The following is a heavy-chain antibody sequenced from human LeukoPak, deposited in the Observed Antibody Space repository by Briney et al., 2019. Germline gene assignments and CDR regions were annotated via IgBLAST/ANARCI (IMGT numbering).Heavy chain of an antibody. Sequence: SQTLSLTCAISGDSVSSNSVAWNWIRQSPSRGLEWLGRTYYRSKWYNDYAVSVKSRITINPDTSKNQFPLHLNSVTPEDTAVYYCVRDSGADRDAFGIWGQGTMVTVSS. J-gene: IGHJ3*02. CDR1: GDSVSSNSVA. CDR3: VRDSGADRDAFGI. V-gene: IGHV6-1*01. CDR2: TYYRSKWYN.